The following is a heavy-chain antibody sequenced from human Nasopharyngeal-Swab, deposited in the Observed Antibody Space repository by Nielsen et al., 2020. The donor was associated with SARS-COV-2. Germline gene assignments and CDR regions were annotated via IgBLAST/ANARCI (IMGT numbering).Heavy chain of an antibody. J-gene: IGHJ6*02. CDR3: ARGSHVTYTFDV. CDR2: NTHSGST. Sequence: GSLRLSCAVSGYSISSGYYWSWLRQPPGERPEWIGENTHSGSTNYNPSLRSRSTISVDTSKNQFSLTLSSVTAADTAVYYCARGSHVTYTFDVWGQGTTVTVSS. CDR1: GYSISSGYY. D-gene: IGHD2/OR15-2a*01. V-gene: IGHV4-34*01.